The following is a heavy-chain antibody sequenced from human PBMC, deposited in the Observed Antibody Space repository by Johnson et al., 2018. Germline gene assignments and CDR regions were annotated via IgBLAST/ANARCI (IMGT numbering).Heavy chain of an antibody. CDR1: GFSVSRDY. CDR3: ARERDGDNLDNAFDI. J-gene: IGHJ3*02. CDR2: IYSGGST. D-gene: IGHD5-24*01. V-gene: IGHV3-53*01. Sequence: EVQLLESGGGLVQPGGSRRLSCAASGFSVSRDYMSWVRQAPGKALAWVSVIYSGGSTYYADSVKGRFTISRDNSKNTVYLQMNSLRQEDTAMYHCARERDGDNLDNAFDIWGQGTMVTVSS.